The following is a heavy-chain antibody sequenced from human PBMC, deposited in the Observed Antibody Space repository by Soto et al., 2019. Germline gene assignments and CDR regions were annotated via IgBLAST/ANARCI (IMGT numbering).Heavy chain of an antibody. CDR3: TREEKWELLSYYYGMDV. CDR1: GFIFGDYA. CDR2: IRSKIYGGTT. V-gene: IGHV3-49*04. D-gene: IGHD1-26*01. J-gene: IGHJ6*02. Sequence: GGSLRLSCTTSGFIFGDYAMSWVRQAPGKGLEYVSFIRSKIYGGTTEYAASVKGRFTISRDDSKSIAYLQMNTLKTEDTAVYYCTREEKWELLSYYYGMDVWGQGTTVTVSS.